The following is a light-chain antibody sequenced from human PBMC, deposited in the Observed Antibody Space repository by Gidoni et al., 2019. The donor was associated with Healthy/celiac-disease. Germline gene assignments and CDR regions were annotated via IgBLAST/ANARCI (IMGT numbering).Light chain of an antibody. J-gene: IGKJ4*01. CDR3: RQYDNLPPT. CDR1: QDISNY. Sequence: DLQMTQSPSSLSASVGDRVTITCQASQDISNYLNWYQQKPGKAPKLLIYDASNLETGVPSRCSGSGCGTDFTFTISSLQHEDIATYYCRQYDNLPPTFGGGTKVEIK. V-gene: IGKV1-33*01. CDR2: DAS.